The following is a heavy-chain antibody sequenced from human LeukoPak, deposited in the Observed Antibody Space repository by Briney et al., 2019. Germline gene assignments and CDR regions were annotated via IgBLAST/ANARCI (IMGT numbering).Heavy chain of an antibody. CDR2: IYYSGST. CDR1: GGSISSYY. CDR3: ARQRGYSYGYADPGYYYYMDV. Sequence: PSETLSLTCTVSGGSISSYYWSWIRQPPGKGLEWIGYIYYSGSTNYNPSLKSRVTISVDTSKNQFSLKLSSVTAADTAVYYCARQRGYSYGYADPGYYYYMDVWGKGTTVSVSS. D-gene: IGHD5-18*01. J-gene: IGHJ6*03. V-gene: IGHV4-59*01.